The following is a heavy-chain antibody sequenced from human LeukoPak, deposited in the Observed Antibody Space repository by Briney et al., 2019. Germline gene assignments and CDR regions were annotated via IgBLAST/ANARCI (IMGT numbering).Heavy chain of an antibody. Sequence: PGGSLRLSCVASGFAINTNYMNWVRQAPGKELEWVSITYFGGTTYYADSVKGRFTISRDNSKNTLYLQMNSLRAEDTAVYYCAKDKELVYGYYYYYMDVWGKGTTVTVSS. CDR2: TYFGGTT. CDR1: GFAINTNY. J-gene: IGHJ6*03. CDR3: AKDKELVYGYYYYYMDV. D-gene: IGHD2-2*02. V-gene: IGHV3-53*05.